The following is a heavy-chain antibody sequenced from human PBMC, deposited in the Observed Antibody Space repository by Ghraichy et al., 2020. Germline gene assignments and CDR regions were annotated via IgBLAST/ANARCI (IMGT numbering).Heavy chain of an antibody. CDR1: GFTFSSYS. CDR3: ARAGRGVAGTWRFDY. D-gene: IGHD6-19*01. J-gene: IGHJ4*02. CDR2: ISSSSSYI. Sequence: GGSLRLSCAASGFTFSSYSMNWVRQAPGKGLEWVSSISSSSSYIYYADSVKGRFTISRDNAKNSLYLQMNSLRAEDTAVYYCARAGRGVAGTWRFDYWGQGTLVTVSS. V-gene: IGHV3-21*01.